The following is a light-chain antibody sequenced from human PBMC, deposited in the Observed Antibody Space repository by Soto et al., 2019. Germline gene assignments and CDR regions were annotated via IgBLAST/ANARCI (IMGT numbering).Light chain of an antibody. CDR2: AAS. Sequence: DIPLTQSPSFLSASVGDRVTITCRASQGISSYLAWYQQKPGKAPKLLIYAASTLQSGVPSRFSGSGSGTEFTLTIRSLQPQDFATYICQQLNSSPLRYTFGQGTKLEIK. J-gene: IGKJ2*01. V-gene: IGKV1-9*01. CDR3: QQLNSSPLRYT. CDR1: QGISSY.